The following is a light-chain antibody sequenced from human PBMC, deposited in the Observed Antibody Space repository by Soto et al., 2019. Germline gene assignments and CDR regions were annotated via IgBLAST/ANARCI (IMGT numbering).Light chain of an antibody. Sequence: EIVLTQSPGTLSLSPGERATLSCRASQSVRRNSLAWYQQKPGQAPSLLIYGASTRATGIPDRFSGSGSGTDFALTITRLEPEDFAVYYCHQYGISPGTFGQGTKLEIK. CDR3: HQYGISPGT. V-gene: IGKV3-20*01. CDR2: GAS. CDR1: QSVRRNS. J-gene: IGKJ2*01.